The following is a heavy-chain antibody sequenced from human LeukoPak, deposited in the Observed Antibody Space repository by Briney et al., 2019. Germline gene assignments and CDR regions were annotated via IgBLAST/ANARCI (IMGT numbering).Heavy chain of an antibody. CDR2: INHSGST. J-gene: IGHJ4*02. D-gene: IGHD1-26*01. V-gene: IGHV4-34*01. CDR3: ARDPPGSPGYFDY. CDR1: GGSFSGYY. Sequence: PSETLSLTCAVYGGSFSGYYWSWIRQPPGKGLEWIGEINHSGSTNYNPSLKSRVTISVDKSKNQFSLKLSSVTAADTAVYYCARDPPGSPGYFDYWGQGTLVTVSS.